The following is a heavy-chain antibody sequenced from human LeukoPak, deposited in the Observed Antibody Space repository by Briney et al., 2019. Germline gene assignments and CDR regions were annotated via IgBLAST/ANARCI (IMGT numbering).Heavy chain of an antibody. CDR3: ARDRKREVFGPSSQASV. J-gene: IGHJ6*04. CDR1: GFTFSDYG. V-gene: IGHV3-48*04. D-gene: IGHD3-3*01. Sequence: PGRSLRLSCAASGFTFSDYGMHWVRQAPGKGLEWVSYISSSGSTIYYADSVKGRFTISRDNAKNSLYLQMNSLRAEDTAVYYCARDRKREVFGPSSQASVWGKGTTVTVSS. CDR2: ISSSGSTI.